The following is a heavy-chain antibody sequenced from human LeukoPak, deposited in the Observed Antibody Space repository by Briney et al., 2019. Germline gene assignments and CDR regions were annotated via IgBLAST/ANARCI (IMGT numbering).Heavy chain of an antibody. J-gene: IGHJ5*02. CDR2: INPNSGGT. Sequence: ASVKVSCKASGYTFTGYYRHWVRQAPGQGLEWMGWINPNSGGTNYAQKFQGRVTMTRDTSISTAYMELSRLRSDDTAVYYCARVLSITGTVNWSDPWGQGTLVTVSS. CDR1: GYTFTGYY. D-gene: IGHD1-20*01. V-gene: IGHV1-2*02. CDR3: ARVLSITGTVNWSDP.